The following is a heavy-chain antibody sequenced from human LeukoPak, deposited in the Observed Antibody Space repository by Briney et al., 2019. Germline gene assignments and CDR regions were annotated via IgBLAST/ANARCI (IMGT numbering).Heavy chain of an antibody. CDR2: IYHSGST. J-gene: IGHJ5*02. Sequence: SETLSLTCTVSGYSISSGYYWGWIRQPPGKGLEWIGSIYHSGSTYYNPSLKSRVTISVDTSKNQFSLKLSSVTAADTAVYYCATGDCYSGNWFDPWGQGTLVTVSS. CDR1: GYSISSGYY. V-gene: IGHV4-38-2*02. CDR3: ATGDCYSGNWFDP. D-gene: IGHD2-21*02.